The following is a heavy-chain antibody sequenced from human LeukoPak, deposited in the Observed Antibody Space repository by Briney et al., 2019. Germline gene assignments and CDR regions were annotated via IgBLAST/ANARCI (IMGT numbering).Heavy chain of an antibody. CDR1: GGSISSGSYC. D-gene: IGHD6-25*01. Sequence: PSETLSLTCTVSGGSISSGSYCWTWIRQPAGKGLEWIGRIYSSGSTNYSPSLKSRLTISVDTSKNQFSLKLSSVTAADTAVYYCASASGSDLLFDYWGQGALVTVSS. V-gene: IGHV4-61*02. CDR2: IYSSGST. CDR3: ASASGSDLLFDY. J-gene: IGHJ4*02.